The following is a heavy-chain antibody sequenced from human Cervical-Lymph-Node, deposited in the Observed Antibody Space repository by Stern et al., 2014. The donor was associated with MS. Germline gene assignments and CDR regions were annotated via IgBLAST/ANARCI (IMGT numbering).Heavy chain of an antibody. J-gene: IGHJ4*02. D-gene: IGHD5-24*01. CDR1: GGSISSGEYY. V-gene: IGHV4-30-4*01. CDR3: SRDADGYSLVFGY. Sequence: VQLEESGPGLVKPSQTLSLTCTVTGGSISSGEYYWSWIRQSPGKGLEWLGYIHNSGTTYYNPSLKSRVTISVDTSKNQFSLKLRSLTAADTAVYYCSRDADGYSLVFGYWGRGTLVTVSS. CDR2: IHNSGTT.